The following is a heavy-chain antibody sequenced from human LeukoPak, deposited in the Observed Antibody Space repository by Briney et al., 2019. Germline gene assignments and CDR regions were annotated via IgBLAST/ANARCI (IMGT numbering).Heavy chain of an antibody. CDR1: GGTFSSYA. J-gene: IGHJ5*02. CDR2: IIPILGIA. D-gene: IGHD2-2*01. Sequence: ASVKVSCKASGGTFSSYAISWVRQAPGQGLEWMGRIIPILGIANYAQKFQGRVTITADKSTSTAYMELSSLRSEDTAVYYCASLPAAAENWFDPWGQGTLVTVSS. CDR3: ASLPAAAENWFDP. V-gene: IGHV1-69*04.